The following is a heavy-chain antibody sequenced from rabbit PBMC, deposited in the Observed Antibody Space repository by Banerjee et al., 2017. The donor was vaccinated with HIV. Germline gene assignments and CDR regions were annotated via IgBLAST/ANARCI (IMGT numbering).Heavy chain of an antibody. V-gene: IGHV1S45*01. CDR1: GFTLSNYW. CDR3: ARDLAGVIGWNFGL. Sequence: QEQLVESGGGLVKPEGSLTLTCKASGFTLSNYWICWVRQAPGKGLEWIGCIYTGSGSALYVSWAKGRFTISKTSSTTVTLQMTSLTAADTATYFCARDLAGVIGWNFGLWGPGTLSPS. D-gene: IGHD4-1*01. J-gene: IGHJ4*01. CDR2: IYTGSGSA.